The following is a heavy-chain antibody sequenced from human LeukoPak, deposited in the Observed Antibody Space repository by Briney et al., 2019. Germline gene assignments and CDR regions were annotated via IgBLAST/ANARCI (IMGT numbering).Heavy chain of an antibody. CDR1: GFTFNSYG. D-gene: IGHD3-16*01. CDR3: AKDLMITFGGVIKDDY. V-gene: IGHV3-30*18. J-gene: IGHJ4*02. Sequence: GGSLRLSCAASGFTFNSYGMHWVRQAPGKGLEWVAVISYDGSNKYYADSVKGRFTISRDNSKNTLYLQMNSLRAEDTAVYYCAKDLMITFGGVIKDDYWGQGTLVTVSS. CDR2: ISYDGSNK.